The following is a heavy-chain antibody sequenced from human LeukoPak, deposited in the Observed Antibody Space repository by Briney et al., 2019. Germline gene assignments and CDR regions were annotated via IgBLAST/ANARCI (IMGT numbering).Heavy chain of an antibody. CDR2: INTHSGDT. D-gene: IGHD6-19*01. V-gene: IGHV1-2*02. Sequence: SSVKVSCKASGYTFTGYYMHWVRQAPGQGLECMGWINTHSGDTNYAQKFQGTVTMTRDTSISTAYLGLSRLRSDDTAAYYCARGRGIGVHIAVAGLEAFDIGGQGTMVTVSS. CDR1: GYTFTGYY. CDR3: ARGRGIGVHIAVAGLEAFDI. J-gene: IGHJ3*02.